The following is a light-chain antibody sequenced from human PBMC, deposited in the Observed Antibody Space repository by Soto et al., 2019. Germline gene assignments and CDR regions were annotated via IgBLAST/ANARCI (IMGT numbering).Light chain of an antibody. CDR1: QNIISW. Sequence: DIQMTQSPSSLSASVGDRVTITCRASQNIISWLAWYQQKPGKAPKLLIYKASSLESGVPSRFSGSGSGTEFTLTITSLQPDDFATYYCQQYSSFSFTFGPGTKVDI. J-gene: IGKJ3*01. V-gene: IGKV1-5*03. CDR3: QQYSSFSFT. CDR2: KAS.